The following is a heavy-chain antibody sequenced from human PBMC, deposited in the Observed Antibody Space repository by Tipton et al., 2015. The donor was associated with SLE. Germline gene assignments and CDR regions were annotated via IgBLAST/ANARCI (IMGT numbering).Heavy chain of an antibody. CDR1: DVSISNYY. J-gene: IGHJ4*02. D-gene: IGHD7-27*01. CDR3: ARLTPWGYDY. Sequence: TLSLTCYVTDVSISNYYWTWIRQSPGKGLEWIGYVYFDGSTNYNPSLKSRVTISVDTSKNQFSLKLKSVSAADTAVYYCARLTPWGYDYWGPGMLVTVSP. V-gene: IGHV4-59*01. CDR2: VYFDGST.